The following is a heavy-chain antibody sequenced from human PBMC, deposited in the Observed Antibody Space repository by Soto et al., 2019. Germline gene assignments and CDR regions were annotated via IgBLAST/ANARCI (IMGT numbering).Heavy chain of an antibody. V-gene: IGHV1-3*01. Sequence: ASVKVSCKASGYTFTSYSMHWVRQAPGQRLEWMGWINAGNGNTKYSQKFQGRVTITRDTSASTAYMEPSSLRSEDTAVYYCASVKDYDILTGYPSYDYYGMDFWGQGTTVTVSS. D-gene: IGHD3-9*01. CDR1: GYTFTSYS. CDR3: ASVKDYDILTGYPSYDYYGMDF. J-gene: IGHJ6*02. CDR2: INAGNGNT.